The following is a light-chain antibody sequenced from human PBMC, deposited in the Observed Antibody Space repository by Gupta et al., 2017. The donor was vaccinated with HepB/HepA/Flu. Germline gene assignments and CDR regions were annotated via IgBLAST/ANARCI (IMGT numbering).Light chain of an antibody. Sequence: QLLLTQSPSASASLGASVTLTCTLSSGHSSYAIAWHQQQPEKGPRYLMKLNSDGSHSKGDGIPDRFSGSSSGAERYLTITSLQSEDEADYYCQTWGTGFHVVFGGGTKLTVL. V-gene: IGLV4-69*01. CDR1: SGHSSYA. CDR3: QTWGTGFHVV. CDR2: LNSDGSH. J-gene: IGLJ2*01.